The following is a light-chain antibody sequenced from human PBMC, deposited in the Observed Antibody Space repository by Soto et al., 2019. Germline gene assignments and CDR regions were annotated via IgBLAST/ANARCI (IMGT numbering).Light chain of an antibody. V-gene: IGKV3-20*01. CDR2: GAS. CDR1: QGVSSSY. Sequence: EIVMTQSPATLSVSPGERATLSCRASQGVSSSYLAWYQQQPGQAPRLLIYGASTRATGIPDRFSGSGSGTDFSLTISRLEPEDFAVYYCQQYGSSPGTFGQGTKVDIK. CDR3: QQYGSSPGT. J-gene: IGKJ1*01.